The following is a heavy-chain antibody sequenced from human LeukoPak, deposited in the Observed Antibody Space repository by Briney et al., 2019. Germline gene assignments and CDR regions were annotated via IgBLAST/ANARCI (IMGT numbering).Heavy chain of an antibody. CDR2: ISAYNGNT. V-gene: IGHV1-18*01. J-gene: IGHJ4*02. CDR3: GYDSSGSAIDY. D-gene: IGHD3-22*01. Sequence: GASVKVSCKASGYTFTRYGISWVRQAPGQGLEWVGWISAYNGNTNYAQKLQGRVTMTTDTSTSTAYMELRSLRSDDTAVYYCGYDSSGSAIDYWGQGTLVTVSS. CDR1: GYTFTRYG.